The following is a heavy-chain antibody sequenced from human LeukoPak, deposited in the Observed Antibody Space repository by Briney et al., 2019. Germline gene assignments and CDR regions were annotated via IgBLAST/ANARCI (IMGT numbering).Heavy chain of an antibody. D-gene: IGHD5-18*01. CDR1: GGSFSGYY. CDR2: INHSGST. CDR3: ARGRTDIAMVLRAGRRYCIDL. V-gene: IGHV4-34*01. J-gene: IGHJ5*02. Sequence: SETLSLTCAVYGGSFSGYYWSWIRQPPGNGLEWIGEINHSGSTNYNPSQKSRATILVDTSRNQVSLKLSSVTAADTAVYFCARGRTDIAMVLRAGRRYCIDLWGLGTLVTVSS.